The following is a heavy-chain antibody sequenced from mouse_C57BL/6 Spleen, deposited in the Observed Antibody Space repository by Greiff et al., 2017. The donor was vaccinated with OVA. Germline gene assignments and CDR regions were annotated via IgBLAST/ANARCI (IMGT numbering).Heavy chain of an antibody. V-gene: IGHV1-80*01. CDR2: IYPGDGDT. J-gene: IGHJ4*01. CDR1: GYAFSSYW. D-gene: IGHD1-1*01. Sequence: VKLVESGAELVKPGASVKISCKASGYAFSSYWMNWVKQRPGKGLEWIGQIYPGDGDTNYNGKFKGKATLTADKSSSTAYMQLSSLTSEDSAVYFCARRGYYGSSRYAMDYWGQGTSVTVSS. CDR3: ARRGYYGSSRYAMDY.